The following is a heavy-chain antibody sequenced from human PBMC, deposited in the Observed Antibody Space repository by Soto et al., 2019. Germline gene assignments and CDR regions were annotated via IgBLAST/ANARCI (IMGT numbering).Heavy chain of an antibody. D-gene: IGHD2-2*02. J-gene: IGHJ6*02. V-gene: IGHV4-34*01. CDR1: GGSFSGYY. CDR3: ARVTRSYCSSTSCYTGAYYYYYGMDV. CDR2: INHSGST. Sequence: PSETLSLTCAVYGGSFSGYYWSWIRQPPGKGLEWIGEINHSGSTNYNPSLKSRVTISVDTSKNQFSLKLSPVTAADTAVYYCARVTRSYCSSTSCYTGAYYYYYGMDVWGQGTTVTVSS.